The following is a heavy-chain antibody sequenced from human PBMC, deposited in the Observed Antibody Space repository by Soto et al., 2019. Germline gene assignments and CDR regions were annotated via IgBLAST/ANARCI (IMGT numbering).Heavy chain of an antibody. Sequence: QITLKESGPPLVKPTQTLTLTCTFSGFSLSTNGVGVGWIRQPPGKALEWLALIYWDDSKEYSPSLKSRLTITKGPTRNHVVLTMTNIDPVDTATYYCAKQGGGDYILGYWGQGTLVTVSS. CDR1: GFSLSTNGVG. CDR2: IYWDDSK. J-gene: IGHJ4*02. V-gene: IGHV2-5*02. CDR3: AKQGGGDYILGY. D-gene: IGHD4-17*01.